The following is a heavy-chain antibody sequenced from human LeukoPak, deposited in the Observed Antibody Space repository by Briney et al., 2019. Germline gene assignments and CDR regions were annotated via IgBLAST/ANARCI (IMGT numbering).Heavy chain of an antibody. Sequence: SETLSLTCTVSGGSISSYYWSWIRQPPGKGLEWIGEINHSGSTNYNPSLKSRVTISVDTSKNQFSLKLSSVTAADTAVYYCASQYCSGGSCYSEDRGNWFDPWGQGTLVTVSS. V-gene: IGHV4-34*01. D-gene: IGHD2-15*01. CDR3: ASQYCSGGSCYSEDRGNWFDP. CDR2: INHSGST. J-gene: IGHJ5*02. CDR1: GGSISSYY.